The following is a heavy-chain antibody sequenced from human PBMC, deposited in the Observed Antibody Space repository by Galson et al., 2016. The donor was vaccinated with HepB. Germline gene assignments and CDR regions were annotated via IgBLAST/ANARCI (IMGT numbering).Heavy chain of an antibody. CDR3: AREFHGNYAVDY. D-gene: IGHD4-17*01. Sequence: SLRLSCATSGFNFNDYNMHWVRQAPGKGLEWVAIIWYDGTIKFCADSVQGRFTISRDTSKNTVSLQMSSLSVEDAGFYYCAREFHGNYAVDYWGQGTLVAVSS. CDR2: IWYDGTIK. J-gene: IGHJ4*02. CDR1: GFNFNDYN. V-gene: IGHV3-33*01.